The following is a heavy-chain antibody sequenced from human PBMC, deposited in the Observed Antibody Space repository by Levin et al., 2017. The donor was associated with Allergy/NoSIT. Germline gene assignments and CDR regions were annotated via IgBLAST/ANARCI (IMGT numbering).Heavy chain of an antibody. CDR2: IGGSGGSSMT. V-gene: IGHV3-23*01. J-gene: IGHJ4*02. CDR1: GFTFRTYA. CDR3: TKGFYRYFDY. D-gene: IGHD3-16*02. Sequence: PGGSLRLSCAASGFTFRTYAMSWVRQAPGKGLEWVASIGGSGGSSMTFYADSVKGRFSIARDNSENMVYLQMNSLRAEDTAVYFCTKGFYRYFDYWGQGSLVTVSS.